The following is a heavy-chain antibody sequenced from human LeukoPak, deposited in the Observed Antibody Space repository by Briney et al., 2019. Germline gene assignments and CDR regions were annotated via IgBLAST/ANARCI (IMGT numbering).Heavy chain of an antibody. V-gene: IGHV3-21*01. CDR2: ISSSSSYI. Sequence: GGSLRLSCAASGLTVSTNYMSWVRQAPGKGLEWVSSISSSSSYIYYADSVKGRFTISRDNAKNSLYLQMNSLRAEDTAVYYCARVPELGGQGTLVTVSS. CDR1: GLTVSTNY. CDR3: ARVPEL. J-gene: IGHJ4*02. D-gene: IGHD1-14*01.